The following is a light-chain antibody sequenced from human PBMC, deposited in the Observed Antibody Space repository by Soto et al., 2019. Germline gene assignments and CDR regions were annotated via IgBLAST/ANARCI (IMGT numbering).Light chain of an antibody. V-gene: IGKV1-33*01. Sequence: DIQMTQSPSSLSASVGDRVTITFQASQDISNYLDWYQQKPGKAPKLLIYDASNLETGVPSRFSGSGSGTDFTFTISSLQPEDIATYYCQQSYSTPRTFGQGTKVDI. CDR2: DAS. J-gene: IGKJ1*01. CDR3: QQSYSTPRT. CDR1: QDISNY.